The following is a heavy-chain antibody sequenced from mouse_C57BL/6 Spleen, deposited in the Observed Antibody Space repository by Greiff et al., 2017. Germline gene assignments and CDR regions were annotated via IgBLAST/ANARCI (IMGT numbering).Heavy chain of an antibody. CDR2: IYPSDSET. CDR1: GYTFTSYW. CDR3: ARTLLTPGRDY. Sequence: QVQLQQPGAELVRPGSSVKLSCKASGYTFTSYWMDWVKQRPGQGLEWIGNIYPSDSETHYNQKFKDKATLTVDKSSSTAYMQLSSLTSEDSAVYYCARTLLTPGRDYWGQGTTLTVSS. D-gene: IGHD4-1*01. J-gene: IGHJ2*01. V-gene: IGHV1-61*01.